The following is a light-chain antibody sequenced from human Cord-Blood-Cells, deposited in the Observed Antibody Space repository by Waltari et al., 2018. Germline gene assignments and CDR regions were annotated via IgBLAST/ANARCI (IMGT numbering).Light chain of an antibody. Sequence: DIQMTQSPSSLSASVGDRVTITCRASQSISSHLNWYQQKPGKAPKLPIYASSSFQSGVPSMFSGSGSVTDFTPTINILQPEDFATYHCQQSHSTRMYTSSQGTKLAIK. V-gene: IGKV1-39*01. CDR3: QQSHSTRMYT. CDR2: ASS. J-gene: IGKJ2*01. CDR1: QSISSH.